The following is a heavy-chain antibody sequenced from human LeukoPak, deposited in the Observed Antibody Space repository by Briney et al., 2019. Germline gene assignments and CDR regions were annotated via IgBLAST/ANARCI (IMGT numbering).Heavy chain of an antibody. Sequence: PGGSLRLSCAASGFTFSSYSMNWVRQAPGKGLEWVSYISSSSSTIYYADSVKGRFTISRDNAKNSLYLQMNSLRAEDTAVYYCARDGRFGESYFDYWGQGTLVTVSS. CDR3: ARDGRFGESYFDY. J-gene: IGHJ4*02. CDR2: ISSSSSTI. CDR1: GFTFSSYS. V-gene: IGHV3-48*01. D-gene: IGHD3-10*01.